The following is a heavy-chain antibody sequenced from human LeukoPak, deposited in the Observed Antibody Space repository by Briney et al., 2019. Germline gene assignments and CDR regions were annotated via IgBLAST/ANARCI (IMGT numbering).Heavy chain of an antibody. Sequence: ASVKVSCKASGYTFTSYGISWVRQAPGQGLEWTGWISAYNGNTNYVQKLQGRVTMTTDTSTSTAYMELRSLRSDDTAVYYCAGDIPTAMVPHFFNYWGQGTLVTVSS. CDR3: AGDIPTAMVPHFFNY. CDR1: GYTFTSYG. J-gene: IGHJ4*02. CDR2: ISAYNGNT. V-gene: IGHV1-18*01. D-gene: IGHD5-18*01.